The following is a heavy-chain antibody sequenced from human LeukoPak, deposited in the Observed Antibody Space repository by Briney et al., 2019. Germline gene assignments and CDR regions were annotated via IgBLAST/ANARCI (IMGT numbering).Heavy chain of an antibody. J-gene: IGHJ4*02. Sequence: PGGSLRLSCAASGXTFTNAWMSWVRQAPGKGLEWVGHIKSKADGETTGFAAPVKGRFTISRDDSKHTLYLQMDSLKTDDTAVYYCAKYDTSVNFDYWGQGTLVTVSS. D-gene: IGHD3-22*01. CDR1: GXTFTNAW. CDR3: AKYDTSVNFDY. V-gene: IGHV3-15*01. CDR2: IKSKADGETT.